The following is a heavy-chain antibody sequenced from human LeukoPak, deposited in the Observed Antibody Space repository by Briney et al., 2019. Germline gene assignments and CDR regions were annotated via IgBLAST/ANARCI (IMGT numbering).Heavy chain of an antibody. CDR3: ARDGLRGNNWFDP. V-gene: IGHV3-23*01. CDR2: ISNNGGYT. J-gene: IGHJ5*02. Sequence: GGSLRLSCAASGFTFSSSAMSWVRQAPGKGLEWVSAISNNGGYTYYADSVKGRFTISRDNSKNTLDLQMNSLRAADTAVYYCARDGLRGNNWFDPWGQGTLVTVSS. D-gene: IGHD5-24*01. CDR1: GFTFSSSA.